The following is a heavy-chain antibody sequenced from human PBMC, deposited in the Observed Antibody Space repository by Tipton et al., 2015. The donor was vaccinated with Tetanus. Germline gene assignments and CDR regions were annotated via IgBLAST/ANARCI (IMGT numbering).Heavy chain of an antibody. CDR2: AFRSGSA. CDR3: ARVKGTYNHYGLDV. J-gene: IGHJ6*02. D-gene: IGHD3-10*01. V-gene: IGHV4-30-2*01. CDR1: GASISSIYS. Sequence: TLSLTCAVPGASISSIYSWSWIRQPPGKGLEWIGYAFRSGSADYNPSLKSRVTISEDRSKNQISLRLRSVTAADTAVYYCARVKGTYNHYGLDVWGQGTTVTVAS.